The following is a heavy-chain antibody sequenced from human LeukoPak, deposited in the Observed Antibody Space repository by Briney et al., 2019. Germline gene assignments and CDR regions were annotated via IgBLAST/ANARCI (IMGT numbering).Heavy chain of an antibody. CDR1: GGSISSYY. Sequence: PSETLSLTCTVSGGSISSYYWSWIRQPPGKGLEWIGYIYYSGSTNYNPSLKSRVTISVDTSKNQFPLKLSSVTAADTAVYYCARQVSRFLGWLAPFYMDVWGKGTTVTVSS. D-gene: IGHD3-3*01. CDR3: ARQVSRFLGWLAPFYMDV. J-gene: IGHJ6*03. V-gene: IGHV4-59*01. CDR2: IYYSGST.